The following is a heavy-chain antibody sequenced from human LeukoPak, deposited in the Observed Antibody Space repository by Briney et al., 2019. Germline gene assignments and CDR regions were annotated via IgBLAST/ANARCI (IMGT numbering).Heavy chain of an antibody. V-gene: IGHV3-11*03. J-gene: IGHJ4*02. CDR3: ARTRNYRSIDAKVDSIDY. CDR1: GFTFSDYY. CDR2: MSSSSSYT. Sequence: GRSLRLSCAASGFTFSDYYMSWIRQAAGKGLEWVSFMSSSSSYTNYADSVKGRFTIARDNAKNSLYLQMNSLRAEDTALYYCARTRNYRSIDAKVDSIDYWGQGTLVTVSS. D-gene: IGHD6-6*01.